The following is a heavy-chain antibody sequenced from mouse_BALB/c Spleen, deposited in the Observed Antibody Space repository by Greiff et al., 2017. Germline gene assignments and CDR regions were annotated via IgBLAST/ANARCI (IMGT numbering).Heavy chain of an antibody. CDR1: GFNIKDYY. D-gene: IGHD4-1*01. CDR2: IDPENGNT. V-gene: IGHV14-1*02. J-gene: IGHJ1*01. CDR3: TRANWDWYFDV. Sequence: VQLQQSGAELVRPGALVKLSCKASGFNIKDYYMHWVKQRPEQGLEWIGWIDPENGNTIYDPKFQGKASITADTSSNTAYLQLSSLTSEDSAVYYCTRANWDWYFDVWGAGTTVTVAS.